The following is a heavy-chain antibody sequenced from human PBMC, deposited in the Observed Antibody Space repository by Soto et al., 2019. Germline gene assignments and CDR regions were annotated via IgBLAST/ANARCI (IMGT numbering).Heavy chain of an antibody. J-gene: IGHJ4*02. CDR1: GGSISSYY. D-gene: IGHD3-22*01. CDR3: ARGSQYYYDSSGYFDY. CDR2: IYYSGST. V-gene: IGHV4-59*08. Sequence: SETLSLTCTVSGGSISSYYWSWIRQPPGKGLEWIGYIYYSGSTNYNPSLKSRVTISVDTSKNQFSLKLSSVTAADTAVYYCARGSQYYYDSSGYFDYWGQGTLVTVSS.